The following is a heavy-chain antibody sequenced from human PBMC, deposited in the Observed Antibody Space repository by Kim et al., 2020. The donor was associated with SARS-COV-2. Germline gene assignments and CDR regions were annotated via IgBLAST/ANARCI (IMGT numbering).Heavy chain of an antibody. V-gene: IGHV4-61*02. CDR1: GGSISSGSYY. CDR2: IYTSGST. Sequence: SETLSLTCTVSGGSISSGSYYWSWIRQPAGKGLEWIGRIYTSGSTNYNPSLKSRVTISVDTSKNQFSLKLSSVTATDTAVYYCAREDSYYYDSRLQNWFDPWGQGTLVTVSS. D-gene: IGHD3-22*01. J-gene: IGHJ5*02. CDR3: AREDSYYYDSRLQNWFDP.